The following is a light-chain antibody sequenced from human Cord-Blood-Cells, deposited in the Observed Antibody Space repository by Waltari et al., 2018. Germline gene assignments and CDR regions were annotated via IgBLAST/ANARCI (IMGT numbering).Light chain of an antibody. CDR2: RDS. V-gene: IGLV3-9*01. CDR1: NLGSKN. Sequence: SYELTQPLSVSVALGQTARITCGGNNLGSKNVHWYQQKPGQAPVLVIYRDSNRPSGIPERFSGSNSGNTATLTISRAQAGDEADYCCQVWDSSTAVFGGGTKLTVL. CDR3: QVWDSSTAV. J-gene: IGLJ3*02.